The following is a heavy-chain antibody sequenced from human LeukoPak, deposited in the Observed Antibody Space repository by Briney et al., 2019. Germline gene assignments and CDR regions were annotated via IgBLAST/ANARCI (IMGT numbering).Heavy chain of an antibody. V-gene: IGHV4-4*02. CDR1: GGSIGTLHW. D-gene: IGHD7-27*01. CDR2: ILHSGET. CDR3: ARLTWAPRYFDL. Sequence: PSETLSLTCGVSGGSIGTLHWWSWVRQSPEKGLEWIGDILHSGETNYNPSLKSRVALSVDTSKNQFSLQMTSVTVADTAIYHCARLTWAPRYFDLWGRGTLVTVSS. J-gene: IGHJ2*01.